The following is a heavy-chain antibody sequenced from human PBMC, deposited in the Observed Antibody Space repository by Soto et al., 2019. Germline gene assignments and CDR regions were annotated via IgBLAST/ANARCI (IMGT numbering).Heavy chain of an antibody. V-gene: IGHV3-23*01. J-gene: IGHJ4*02. D-gene: IGHD6-6*01. CDR3: AVDSSIAARPGYYFDY. Sequence: GGSLRLSCAASGFTFSSYTMSWVRQAPGKGLEWVSAISGSGGSTYYADSVKGRFTISRDNSKNTLYLQMNSLRAEDTAVYYCAVDSSIAARPGYYFDYWGQGTLVTASS. CDR1: GFTFSSYT. CDR2: ISGSGGST.